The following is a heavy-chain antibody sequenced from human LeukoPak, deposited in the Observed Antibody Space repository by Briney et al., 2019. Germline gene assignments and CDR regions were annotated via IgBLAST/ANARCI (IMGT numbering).Heavy chain of an antibody. CDR3: ARVYYDILTGYYNVIDC. CDR2: IYYSGST. D-gene: IGHD3-9*01. CDR1: GGSISSSSYY. Sequence: PSETLSLTCTVSGGSISSSSYYWGWIRQPPGKGLEWIGSIYYSGSTYYNPSLKSRVTISVDTSKNQFSLKLSSVTAADTAVYYCARVYYDILTGYYNVIDCWGQGTLVTVSS. J-gene: IGHJ4*02. V-gene: IGHV4-39*01.